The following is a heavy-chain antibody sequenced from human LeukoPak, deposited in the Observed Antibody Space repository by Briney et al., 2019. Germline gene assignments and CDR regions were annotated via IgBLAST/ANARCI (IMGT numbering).Heavy chain of an antibody. CDR1: GYTFTSYD. D-gene: IGHD3-22*01. J-gene: IGHJ6*02. CDR2: MNPNSGNT. Sequence: ASVKVSCKASGYTFTSYDINWVRQATGQGLEWMGWMNPNSGNTGYAQKFQGRVTMTRNTSISTAYMELSSLRSEDTAVYYCAREEAGYYDSSGYYYSSYYGMDVWGQGTTVTVSS. V-gene: IGHV1-8*01. CDR3: AREEAGYYDSSGYYYSSYYGMDV.